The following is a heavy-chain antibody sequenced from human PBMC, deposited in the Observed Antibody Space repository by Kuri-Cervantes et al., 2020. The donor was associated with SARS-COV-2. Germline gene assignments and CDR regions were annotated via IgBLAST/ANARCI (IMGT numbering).Heavy chain of an antibody. CDR1: GYTFTGYY. J-gene: IGHJ5*02. CDR2: INPDSGGT. CDR3: ARALGSSGYQTWYWFDP. Sequence: ASVKVSCKASGYTFTGYYMHWVRQAPGQGLEWMGWINPDSGGTNYAQKFQGRVTMTRDTSISTAYMELSRLRSDDTAVYYCARALGSSGYQTWYWFDPWGQGTLVTVSS. D-gene: IGHD3-22*01. V-gene: IGHV1-2*02.